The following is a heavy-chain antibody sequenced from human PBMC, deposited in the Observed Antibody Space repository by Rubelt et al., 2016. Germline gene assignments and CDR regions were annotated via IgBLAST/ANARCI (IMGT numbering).Heavy chain of an antibody. V-gene: IGHV3-23*01. Sequence: LESGGDLVQPGGSLRLSCAASGFTFSNYVMSWVRPAPGKGLEWFSAINTAGTTFYADSVQARFPLPRDNSNDTLYLQMNSLRPEDTAVYYCAKDPKRNVVAVSTNLLNWVDPWGQGTLVTVSS. CDR1: GFTFSNYV. CDR3: AKDPKRNVVAVSTNLLNWVDP. J-gene: IGHJ5*02. CDR2: INTAGTT. D-gene: IGHD3-22*01.